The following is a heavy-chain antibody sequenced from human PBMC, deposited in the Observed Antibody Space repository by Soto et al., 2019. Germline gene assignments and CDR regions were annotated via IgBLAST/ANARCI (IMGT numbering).Heavy chain of an antibody. V-gene: IGHV3-23*01. CDR3: SKGSTYYYDSSATPDY. CDR1: AFTFSSYV. CDR2: ISGSGGST. J-gene: IGHJ4*02. Sequence: LRLSCGDSAFTFSSYVVSWFRQAPLNVMEWVSSISGSGGSTYYADSVKGRFTSSRDNSKNTLYLQMNSLRAEDTAVYYCSKGSTYYYDSSATPDYWGQATLVTVSP. D-gene: IGHD3-22*01.